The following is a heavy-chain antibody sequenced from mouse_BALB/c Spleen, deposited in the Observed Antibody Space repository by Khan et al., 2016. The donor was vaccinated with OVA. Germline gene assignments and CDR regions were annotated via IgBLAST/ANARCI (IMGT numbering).Heavy chain of an antibody. J-gene: IGHJ2*01. V-gene: IGHV1S136*01. CDR3: TRGYWQSYYVDY. CDR1: GYIFTNYV. CDR2: INPYNGGT. D-gene: IGHD4-1*01. Sequence: VQLKQSGPELVKPGASVKMSCKASGYIFTNYVLHWVKQKPGQGLEWIGYINPYNGGTKYNEKFKGKATLDSDQSSITAYMEISSLTSEDSSVDFGTRGYWQSYYVDYWGQGTTLTLSS.